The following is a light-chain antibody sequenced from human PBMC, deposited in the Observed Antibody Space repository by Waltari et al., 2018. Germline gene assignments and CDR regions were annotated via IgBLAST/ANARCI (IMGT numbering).Light chain of an antibody. CDR3: CSYAGSYV. J-gene: IGLJ1*01. Sequence: QSALTQPASVSGSPGQSITISCTGTSSDVGSYNLVSSYQQHPGKAPKLMIYEGSKRPSGVSKRFSGSKSGNTASLTISGLQAEDEADYYCCSYAGSYVFGTGTKVTVL. CDR2: EGS. V-gene: IGLV2-23*01. CDR1: SSDVGSYNL.